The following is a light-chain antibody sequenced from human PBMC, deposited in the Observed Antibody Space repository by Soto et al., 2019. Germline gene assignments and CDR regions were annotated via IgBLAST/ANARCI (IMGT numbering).Light chain of an antibody. Sequence: EIVLTQSPGTLSLSPGEGATLSCRASQSISSNFLAWYQQKRGQAPRLLIHGASNRATGIPDRFSGSESGTDFTLTITRLEPEDFAVYYCQQYGGSPRTFGQGTKVEVK. CDR2: GAS. V-gene: IGKV3-20*01. CDR3: QQYGGSPRT. CDR1: QSISSNF. J-gene: IGKJ1*01.